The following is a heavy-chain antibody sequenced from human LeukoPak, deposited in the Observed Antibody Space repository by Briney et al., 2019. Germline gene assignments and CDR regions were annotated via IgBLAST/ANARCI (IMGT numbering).Heavy chain of an antibody. J-gene: IGHJ4*02. V-gene: IGHV1-2*02. D-gene: IGHD6-19*01. Sequence: ASVKASCKAFRYRFTGYYIHWVRQAPGQGLEWMGWINPNSGDTNSAQKFQGRVTMTRDTSISTAYMELSRLKSDDTAVYYCAIASDWYYFDHWGQGTLVTVSS. CDR1: RYRFTGYY. CDR3: AIASDWYYFDH. CDR2: INPNSGDT.